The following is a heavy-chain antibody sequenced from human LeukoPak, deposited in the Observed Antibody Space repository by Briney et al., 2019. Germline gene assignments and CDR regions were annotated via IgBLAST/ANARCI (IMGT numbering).Heavy chain of an antibody. CDR3: ARLYSSGWYSFFDY. J-gene: IGHJ4*02. CDR1: GSTFSSYA. D-gene: IGHD6-19*01. V-gene: IGHV3-64*01. Sequence: PGGSLRLSCAASGSTFSSYAMHWVRQAPGKGLEYVSAISSNGGSTYYANSVKGRFTISRDNSKNTLYLQMGSLRAEDMAVYYCARLYSSGWYSFFDYWGQGTLVTVSS. CDR2: ISSNGGST.